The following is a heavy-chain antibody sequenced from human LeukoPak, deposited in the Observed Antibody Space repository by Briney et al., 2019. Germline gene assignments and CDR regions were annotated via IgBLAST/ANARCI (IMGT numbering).Heavy chain of an antibody. CDR1: GFTFSDYY. Sequence: GGSLRLSCAVSGFTFSDYYMSWVRQAPGKGLEWVSYISSSGSTIYYADSVKGRFTISRDNAKNSLYLQMNSLRAEDTAVYYCARDFIAGDAFDIWGQGTMVTVSS. CDR3: ARDFIAGDAFDI. CDR2: ISSSGSTI. J-gene: IGHJ3*02. V-gene: IGHV3-11*04. D-gene: IGHD6-13*01.